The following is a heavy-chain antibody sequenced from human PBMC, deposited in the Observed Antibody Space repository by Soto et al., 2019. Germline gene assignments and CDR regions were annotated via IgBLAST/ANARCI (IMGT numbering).Heavy chain of an antibody. J-gene: IGHJ4*02. Sequence: GGSLRLSCAASGFTFSAYSMTWVRQAPGKGLEWVSNISKGGTEIYYVDSVKGRFTTSRDNARSSVFLQMDSLGAEDTAIYYCARAAFSSNSYWGQGTVVTVSS. D-gene: IGHD6-13*01. CDR1: GFTFSAYS. CDR2: ISKGGTEI. CDR3: ARAAFSSNSY. V-gene: IGHV3-48*01.